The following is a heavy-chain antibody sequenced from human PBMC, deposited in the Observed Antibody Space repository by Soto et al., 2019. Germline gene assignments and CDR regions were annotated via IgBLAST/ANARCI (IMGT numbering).Heavy chain of an antibody. Sequence: EVQLVESGGGLVQPGGSLRLSCAASGFTFSSYSMNLVRQAPGKGLEWVSYISSSSSTIYYADSVKGRFTISRDNAKNSLYLQMNSLRDEDTAVYYGAREGTRGGFLNWFDPWGQGTLVTVSS. CDR2: ISSSSSTI. CDR3: AREGTRGGFLNWFDP. CDR1: GFTFSSYS. J-gene: IGHJ5*02. D-gene: IGHD3-10*01. V-gene: IGHV3-48*02.